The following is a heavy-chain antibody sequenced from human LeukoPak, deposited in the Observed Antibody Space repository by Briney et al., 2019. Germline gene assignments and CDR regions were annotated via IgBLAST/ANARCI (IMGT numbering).Heavy chain of an antibody. D-gene: IGHD1-26*01. V-gene: IGHV3-23*01. J-gene: IGHJ2*01. CDR1: GFTFSSYV. Sequence: PGGSLRLSCAASGFTFSSYVMSWVRQAPGKGLEWVSVISGSGGSTNYADSVKGRFTISRDSSKNTLFLHMNTLRAEDTAIYYCAKDRTVGASYWYFDLWGRGTLVTVSS. CDR2: ISGSGGST. CDR3: AKDRTVGASYWYFDL.